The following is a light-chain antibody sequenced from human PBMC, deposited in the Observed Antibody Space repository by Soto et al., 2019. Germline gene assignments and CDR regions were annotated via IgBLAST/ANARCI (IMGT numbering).Light chain of an antibody. CDR2: RAS. J-gene: IGKJ1*01. V-gene: IGKV1-39*01. Sequence: DIQMTQSPSSLSASVGDRVTITCRASQTVGDHLNWYQQKPGTAPKLLFSRASRLQSGVPSRFTGSGVATDFTRTISSLQPEDFATYYCHQTFLSPPTFGQGTKVEIK. CDR1: QTVGDH. CDR3: HQTFLSPPT.